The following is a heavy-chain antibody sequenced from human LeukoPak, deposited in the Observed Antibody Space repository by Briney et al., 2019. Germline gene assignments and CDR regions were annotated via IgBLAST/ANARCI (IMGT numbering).Heavy chain of an antibody. CDR2: IKQDGSEK. Sequence: GGSLRLSCAASGFTFSSYWMSWVRQAPGKGLEWVANIKQDGSEKYYVDSVKGRFTISRDNAKNSLYLQMNSLRAEDTAVYYCARDRRRIYYDSSGYHDYWGQGTLVTVSS. CDR3: ARDRRRIYYDSSGYHDY. D-gene: IGHD3-22*01. J-gene: IGHJ4*02. V-gene: IGHV3-7*01. CDR1: GFTFSSYW.